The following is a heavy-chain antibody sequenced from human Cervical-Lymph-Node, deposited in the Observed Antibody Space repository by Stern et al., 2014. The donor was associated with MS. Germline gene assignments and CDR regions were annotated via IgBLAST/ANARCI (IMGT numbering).Heavy chain of an antibody. CDR1: GYAFDTYW. CDR2: IFPGDSGS. J-gene: IGHJ4*02. D-gene: IGHD5-18*01. CDR3: ARLDTRSFAY. Sequence: EVQLEESGAEVKKPGESLKISCQGSGYAFDTYWIVWVRQKPGKGLEWMASIFPGDSGSTYSPSFQGQVTISADKSINTAYLQWRSLTASDPAIYYCARLDTRSFAYWGQGTLVTVPA. V-gene: IGHV5-51*03.